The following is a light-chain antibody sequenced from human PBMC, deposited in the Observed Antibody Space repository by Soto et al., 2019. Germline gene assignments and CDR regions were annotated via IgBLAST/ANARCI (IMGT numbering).Light chain of an antibody. V-gene: IGKV3-20*01. Sequence: TGEAVTLSCKAIQSISSNYVAWFQHTPGQAPRLLIYGASSRAPGIPERFSGSGSGTDFSLTINRLEPEDSAVFYCQQYGYPQLTFGGGTKVDIK. CDR1: QSISSNY. CDR3: QQYGYPQLT. CDR2: GAS. J-gene: IGKJ4*01.